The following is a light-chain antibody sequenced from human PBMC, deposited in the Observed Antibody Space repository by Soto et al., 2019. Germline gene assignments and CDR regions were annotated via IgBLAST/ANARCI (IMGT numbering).Light chain of an antibody. Sequence: EIVMTQSPATLSVSPGERATLSCRASQSVSSNLAWYQQKPGQAPRLLIYGASTRATGIPARFSGSGSGTEFILPISSLQSDDVSVFYCRQYDNWPSTFGQGTRLEIK. J-gene: IGKJ5*01. CDR1: QSVSSN. V-gene: IGKV3-15*01. CDR2: GAS. CDR3: RQYDNWPST.